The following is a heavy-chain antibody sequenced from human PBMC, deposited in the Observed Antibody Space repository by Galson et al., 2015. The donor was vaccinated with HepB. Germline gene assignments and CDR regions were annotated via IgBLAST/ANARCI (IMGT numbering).Heavy chain of an antibody. V-gene: IGHV3-23*01. CDR2: ISGSGGST. D-gene: IGHD2-2*01. CDR3: AKTRVRGSSTWFDP. Sequence: SLRLSCAASGFTFSSYAMSWVRQAPGKGLEWVSAISGSGGSTYYADSVKGRFTISGDNSKNTLYLQMNILRAEDTAVYYCAKTRVRGSSTWFDPWGQGTLVTVSS. CDR1: GFTFSSYA. J-gene: IGHJ5*02.